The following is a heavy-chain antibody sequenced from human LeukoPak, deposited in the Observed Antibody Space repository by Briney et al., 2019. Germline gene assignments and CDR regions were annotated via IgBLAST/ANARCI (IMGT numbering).Heavy chain of an antibody. J-gene: IGHJ6*02. V-gene: IGHV4-4*02. CDR2: IYHSGST. D-gene: IGHD6-13*01. CDR3: ARVGRSSSWYPLGYYGMDV. Sequence: SGTLSLTCAVSGGSISSSNWWSWVRQPPGKGLEWIGEIYHSGSTNYNPSLKSRVTISVDTSKNQFSLKLSSVTAADTAVYYCARVGRSSSWYPLGYYGMDVWGQGTTVTVSS. CDR1: GGSISSSNW.